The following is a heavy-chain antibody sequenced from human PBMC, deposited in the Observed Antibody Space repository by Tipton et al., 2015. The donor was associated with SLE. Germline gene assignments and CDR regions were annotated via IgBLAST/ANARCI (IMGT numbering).Heavy chain of an antibody. CDR3: ARLEVGAATGDY. D-gene: IGHD1-26*01. V-gene: IGHV5-10-1*01. J-gene: IGHJ4*02. Sequence: QLVQSGAEMKKPAESLKISCKGSGYSFTSYWISWVRQMPGKGLEWMGRIDPSDSYTNYSPSFQGHVTISADKSISTAYLQWSSLKASDTAMYYCARLEVGAATGDYWGQGTLVTVSS. CDR2: IDPSDSYT. CDR1: GYSFTSYW.